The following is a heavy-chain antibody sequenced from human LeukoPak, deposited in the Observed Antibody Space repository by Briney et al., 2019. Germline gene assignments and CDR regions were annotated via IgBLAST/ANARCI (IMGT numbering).Heavy chain of an antibody. J-gene: IGHJ4*02. CDR2: IYSGGST. CDR3: ASGSYGRYFDY. D-gene: IGHD1-26*01. CDR1: GFTVSSNY. Sequence: GGSLRLSCAASGFTVSSNYMSRVRQAPGKGLEWVSVIYSGGSTYYADSVKGRCTISRDNSKNTLYLQMNSLRAEDTAVYYCASGSYGRYFDYWGQGTLVTVSS. V-gene: IGHV3-53*01.